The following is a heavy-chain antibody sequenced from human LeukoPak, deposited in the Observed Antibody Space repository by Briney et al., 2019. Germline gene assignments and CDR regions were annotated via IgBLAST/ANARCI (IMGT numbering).Heavy chain of an antibody. CDR2: IGTAGDT. D-gene: IGHD4-17*01. J-gene: IGHJ6*02. V-gene: IGHV3-13*01. CDR1: GFTFSSYD. Sequence: GGSLRLSCAASGFTFSSYDMHWVRQVTGKGLEWVSAIGTAGDTYYPGSVKGRFTISRENAKNSLYLQMNSLRAEDTAVYYCARGKKTVTTDHGMDVWGQGTTVTVSS. CDR3: ARGKKTVTTDHGMDV.